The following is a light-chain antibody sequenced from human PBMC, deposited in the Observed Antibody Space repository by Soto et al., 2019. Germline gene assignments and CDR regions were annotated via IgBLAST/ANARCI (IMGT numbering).Light chain of an antibody. CDR1: SSDVGGYNY. J-gene: IGLJ2*01. Sequence: QSALTQPASVSGSPGQSITISCTGTSSDVGGYNYVSWYQQHPGKAPKLMIYEVSNRPSGVSNRFSGSKSVNTASLTISGLQAEDEADYYCSSYTSSITHVVFGGGTKLTVL. CDR3: SSYTSSITHVV. V-gene: IGLV2-14*01. CDR2: EVS.